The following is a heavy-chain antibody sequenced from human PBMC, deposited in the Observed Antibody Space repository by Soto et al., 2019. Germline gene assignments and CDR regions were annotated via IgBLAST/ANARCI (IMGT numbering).Heavy chain of an antibody. CDR1: GGTFSSYA. CDR3: ARDIRPQWLVRRDNWFDP. CDR2: IVLILGTA. V-gene: IGHV1-69*01. J-gene: IGHJ5*02. D-gene: IGHD6-19*01. Sequence: QVQLGQYGAEVKKPGSSVKVSCKASGGTFSSYAISWVRKAPGHGLEWMGGIVLILGTANYAQKVQGRVTITADDSTSTAYMELSSLRSEDTAVYYCARDIRPQWLVRRDNWFDPWCQGTLVTVSS.